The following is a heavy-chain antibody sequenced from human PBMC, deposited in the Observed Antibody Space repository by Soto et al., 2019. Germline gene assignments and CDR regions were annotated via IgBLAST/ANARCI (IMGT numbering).Heavy chain of an antibody. D-gene: IGHD3-16*02. CDR1: GYTFTSYA. J-gene: IGHJ4*02. Sequence: ASVKVSCKASGYTFTSYAMHWVSQAPGQRLEWMGWINAGNGNTKYSQKFQGRVTITRDTSASTAYMELSSLRSEDTAVYYCARETEYYDYIWGSYLSYWGQGTLVTVSS. CDR2: INAGNGNT. V-gene: IGHV1-3*01. CDR3: ARETEYYDYIWGSYLSY.